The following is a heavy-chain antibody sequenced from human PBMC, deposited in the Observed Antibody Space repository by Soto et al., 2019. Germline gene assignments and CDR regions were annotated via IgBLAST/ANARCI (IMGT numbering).Heavy chain of an antibody. CDR3: ARSGDIVVVPAAKNYYYYMDV. V-gene: IGHV4-34*01. D-gene: IGHD2-2*01. CDR1: GGSFSGYY. CDR2: INHSGSP. J-gene: IGHJ6*03. Sequence: QVQLQQWGAGLLKPSETLSLTCAVYGGSFSGYYWSWIRQPPGKGLEWIGEINHSGSPNYNPSIKSRVTISVDTSKNQFSLKLSSVTAADTAVYYCARSGDIVVVPAAKNYYYYMDVWGKGTTVTVSS.